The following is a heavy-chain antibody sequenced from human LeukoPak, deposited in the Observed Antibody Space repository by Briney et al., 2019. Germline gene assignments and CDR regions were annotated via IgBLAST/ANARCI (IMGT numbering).Heavy chain of an antibody. Sequence: SGGSLRLSCVASGFSISTFWMTWVRQAPGKGLEWVANIRGDESRLYYVDSVQGRFTISRDNAKNSLYLQMNSLRAEDTAVYYCAREWDSPEGYFDYWGQGTLVTVSS. CDR3: AREWDSPEGYFDY. J-gene: IGHJ4*02. V-gene: IGHV3-7*01. CDR2: IRGDESRL. D-gene: IGHD1-26*01. CDR1: GFSISTFW.